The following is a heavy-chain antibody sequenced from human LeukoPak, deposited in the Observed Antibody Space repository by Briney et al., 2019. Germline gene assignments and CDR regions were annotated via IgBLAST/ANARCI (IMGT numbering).Heavy chain of an antibody. Sequence: ASVKVSCKASGYTFTTYGISWVRQAPGQGLEWMGWISPYKNNTNYAQKLQDRITMTTDTTTSTAYMELRSLRSDDTAVYYCARDRAVVVAATDYWGQGTLVTVSS. D-gene: IGHD2-15*01. CDR2: ISPYKNNT. J-gene: IGHJ4*02. CDR3: ARDRAVVVAATDY. V-gene: IGHV1-18*01. CDR1: GYTFTTYG.